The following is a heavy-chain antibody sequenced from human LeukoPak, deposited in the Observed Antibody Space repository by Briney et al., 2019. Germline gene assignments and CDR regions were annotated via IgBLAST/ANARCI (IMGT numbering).Heavy chain of an antibody. V-gene: IGHV3-7*01. D-gene: IGHD4-17*01. Sequence: GGSLRLSCAASGFTFSRYWMSWVRQAPGKGLEWVANIKQDGSEKYYVDSVKGRFTISRDNARNSLYLQMNNLRAEDKAVYYCAREEYGDHMWWGQGTLVTVSS. CDR1: GFTFSRYW. CDR3: AREEYGDHMW. J-gene: IGHJ4*02. CDR2: IKQDGSEK.